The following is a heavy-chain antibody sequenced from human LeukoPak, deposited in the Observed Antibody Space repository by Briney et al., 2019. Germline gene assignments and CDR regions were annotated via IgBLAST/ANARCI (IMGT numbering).Heavy chain of an antibody. CDR2: IYHSGST. CDR3: ARGADYGGNSIYWYVDL. Sequence: SQTLSLTCAVSGGSISSGGYSWSWIRQPPGKGLEWIGYIYHSGSTYYNPSLKSRVTISVDRSKNQFSLKLSSVTAADTAVYYCARGADYGGNSIYWYVDLWGRGTLVTVSS. V-gene: IGHV4-30-2*01. D-gene: IGHD4-23*01. CDR1: GGSISSGGYS. J-gene: IGHJ2*01.